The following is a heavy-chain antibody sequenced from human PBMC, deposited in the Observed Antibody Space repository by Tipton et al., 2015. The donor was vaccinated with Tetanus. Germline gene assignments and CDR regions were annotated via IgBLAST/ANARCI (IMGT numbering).Heavy chain of an antibody. D-gene: IGHD6-19*01. CDR3: AKRAKQWLANIYWDY. CDR2: ISGAGSTT. V-gene: IGHV3-23*01. Sequence: SLRLSCVASGFPFNKYGMSWVRQAPGKGLEWISAISGAGSTTYYADSVKGRFTIPRDDSQDTLFLQMNSLTVDDTAIYYCAKRAKQWLANIYWDYWGQGTRVTVSS. CDR1: GFPFNKYG. J-gene: IGHJ4*02.